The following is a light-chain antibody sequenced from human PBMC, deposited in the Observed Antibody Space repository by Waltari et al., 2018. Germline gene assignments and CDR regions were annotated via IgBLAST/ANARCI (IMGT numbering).Light chain of an antibody. Sequence: EIVLTQSPGTLSLSPGERGTLPCRASQSVSRFLAWYQQKPGQAPRLLIYGASTRATGIPDRFSGSGSSTDFSLTFSRLGPEDFAVYYCQKYDRLPATFGQGTKVEIK. J-gene: IGKJ1*01. V-gene: IGKV3-20*01. CDR1: QSVSRF. CDR3: QKYDRLPAT. CDR2: GAS.